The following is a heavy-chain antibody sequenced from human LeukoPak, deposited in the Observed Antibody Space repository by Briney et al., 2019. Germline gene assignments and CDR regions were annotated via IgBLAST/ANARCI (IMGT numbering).Heavy chain of an antibody. CDR3: AKDLGEGIVVVAATLDY. CDR2: ISGSGGST. Sequence: PGGSPRLSCAASGFTFSSYAMSWVRQAPGKGLEWVSAISGSGGSTYYADSVKGRFTISRDNSKNTLYLQMNSLRAEDTAVYYCAKDLGEGIVVVAATLDYWGQGTLVTVSS. J-gene: IGHJ4*02. CDR1: GFTFSSYA. V-gene: IGHV3-23*01. D-gene: IGHD2-15*01.